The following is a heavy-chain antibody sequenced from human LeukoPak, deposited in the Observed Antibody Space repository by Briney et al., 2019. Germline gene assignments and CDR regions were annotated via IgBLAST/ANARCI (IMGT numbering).Heavy chain of an antibody. CDR3: SRSSNPGEHGFDY. J-gene: IGHJ4*02. Sequence: GASVKVSCKASGYSFSNFVVHWVRQAPGQRLEWMGWIHTESGTTRYSERFQGRVTITRDTTATTAYLDLGSLTSEDTAVYYCSRSSNPGEHGFDYWGQGTLVTVSS. CDR2: IHTESGTT. D-gene: IGHD2-8*01. CDR1: GYSFSNFV. V-gene: IGHV1-3*04.